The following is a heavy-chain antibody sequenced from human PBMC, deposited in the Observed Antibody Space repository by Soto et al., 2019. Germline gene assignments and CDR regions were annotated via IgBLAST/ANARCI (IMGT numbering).Heavy chain of an antibody. CDR1: GFTFSSYG. V-gene: IGHV3-30*18. J-gene: IGHJ6*02. CDR2: ISYDGSNK. CDR3: AKEGGGFLEWNGMDV. Sequence: AGSLRLSCAASGFTFSSYGMHWVRQAPGKGLEWVAVISYDGSNKYYADSVKGRFTISRDNSKNTLYLQMNSLRAEDTAVYYCAKEGGGFLEWNGMDVWGQGTTVTVSS. D-gene: IGHD3-3*01.